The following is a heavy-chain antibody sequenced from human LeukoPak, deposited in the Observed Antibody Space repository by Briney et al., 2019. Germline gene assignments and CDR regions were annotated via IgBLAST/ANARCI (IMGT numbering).Heavy chain of an antibody. D-gene: IGHD3-9*01. J-gene: IGHJ4*02. CDR3: ARGVDYDILTGYPVRYYFDY. CDR1: GYTFTSYG. Sequence: ASVKVSCKASGYTFTSYGISWVRQAPGQGLEWMGWISAYNGNTNYAQKFQGRVTITADESTSTAYMELSSLRSEDTAVYYCARGVDYDILTGYPVRYYFDYWGQGTLVTVST. V-gene: IGHV1-18*01. CDR2: ISAYNGNT.